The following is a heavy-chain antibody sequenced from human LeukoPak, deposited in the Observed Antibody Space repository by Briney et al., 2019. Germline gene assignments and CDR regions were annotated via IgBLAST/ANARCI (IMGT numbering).Heavy chain of an antibody. Sequence: PGRSLRLSCAASGFTFSSYGMHWVRQAPGKGLEWVAVISYDGSNKYYVDSVKGRFTISRDNSKNTLYLQMNSLRAEDTAVYYCARDSARPWYYYDSSGYSGQFDYWGQGTLVTVSS. V-gene: IGHV3-30*03. CDR3: ARDSARPWYYYDSSGYSGQFDY. J-gene: IGHJ4*02. CDR2: ISYDGSNK. CDR1: GFTFSSYG. D-gene: IGHD3-22*01.